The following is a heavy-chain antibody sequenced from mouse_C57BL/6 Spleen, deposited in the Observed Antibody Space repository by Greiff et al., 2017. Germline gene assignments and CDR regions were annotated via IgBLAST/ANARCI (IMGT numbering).Heavy chain of an antibody. CDR1: GYTFTSYW. J-gene: IGHJ2*01. V-gene: IGHV1-61*01. D-gene: IGHD2-5*01. CDR2: IYPSDSET. Sequence: VQLQQPGAELVRPGSSVKLSCKASGYTFTSYWMDWVKQRPGQGLEWIGNIYPSDSETHYNQKFKDKATLTVDKSSSTAYMQLSSLTSEDSAVYYCARSNYSNYKAFFDYWGQGTTLTVSS. CDR3: ARSNYSNYKAFFDY.